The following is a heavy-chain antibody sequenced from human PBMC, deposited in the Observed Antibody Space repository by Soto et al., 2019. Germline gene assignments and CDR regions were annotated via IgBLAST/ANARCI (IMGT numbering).Heavy chain of an antibody. CDR1: GGTFDNFI. Sequence: ASVKVSCKASGGTFDNFIMNWVGQTPGRGLEWMGGIVPTLGTPTYAEKFKGRVTISATGSTSTMYMEVTSLRSEDTAIYYCARNGTYSSSLSQYSGMDVWGQGTTVTVSS. CDR3: ARNGTYSSSLSQYSGMDV. J-gene: IGHJ6*02. V-gene: IGHV1-69*13. D-gene: IGHD1-26*01. CDR2: IVPTLGTP.